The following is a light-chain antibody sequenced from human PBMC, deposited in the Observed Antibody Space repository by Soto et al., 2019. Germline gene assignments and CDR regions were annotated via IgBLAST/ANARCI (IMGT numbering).Light chain of an antibody. CDR3: QDYGASAPWT. J-gene: IGKJ1*01. Sequence: EVVLTQSTGTLSLSPGERATLSCRASQNIRGNELAWYQQKPGQAPRLLIYRGSSRATGIPDRFSGRGSGTDFTLPISRLEPEDFAVYYCQDYGASAPWTFGQGTKVEIK. CDR2: RGS. CDR1: QNIRGNE. V-gene: IGKV3-20*01.